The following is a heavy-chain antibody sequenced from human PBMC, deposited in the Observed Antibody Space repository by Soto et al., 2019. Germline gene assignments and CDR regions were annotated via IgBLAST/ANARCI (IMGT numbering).Heavy chain of an antibody. Sequence: GASVKVSCKASGYTFTSYDINWVRQATGQGLEWMGWINTGNGYTQYSQKFQARVTITRDTSARTSYMQLSRLRSEDTAVYYCARARGGYIDYWGQGTLVTVSS. CDR1: GYTFTSYD. CDR2: INTGNGYT. V-gene: IGHV1-3*04. J-gene: IGHJ4*02. CDR3: ARARGGYIDY. D-gene: IGHD2-15*01.